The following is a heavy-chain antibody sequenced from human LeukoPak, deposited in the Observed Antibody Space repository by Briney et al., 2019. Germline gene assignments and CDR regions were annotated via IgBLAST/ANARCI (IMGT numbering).Heavy chain of an antibody. CDR2: IGTSGSST. V-gene: IGHV3-48*03. CDR1: GFTFSGYE. J-gene: IGHJ4*02. D-gene: IGHD2-15*01. CDR3: AREWGACSGGTCYDGFGY. Sequence: GGSLRLSCAASGFTFSGYEMNWVRQAPGKGLEWVSYIGTSGSSTYYADSVKGRFTISRDNSKNTLYLQMNGLRAEDTAVYYCAREWGACSGGTCYDGFGYWGQGTLVTVSS.